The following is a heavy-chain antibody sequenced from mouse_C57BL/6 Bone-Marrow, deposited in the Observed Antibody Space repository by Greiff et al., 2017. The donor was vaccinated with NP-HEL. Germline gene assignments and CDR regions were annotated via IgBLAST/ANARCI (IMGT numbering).Heavy chain of an antibody. J-gene: IGHJ2*01. CDR2: LYPRDGST. CDR3: ARSPLYFDY. CDR1: EKKGKRKK. V-gene: IGHV1-85*01. Sequence: ERGKQGAAGKMDGKAEEKKGKRKKRKGGKKRKGERKEGIGWLYPRDGSTKYNEKFKGKATLTVDTSSSTAYMELHSLTSEDSAVYFCARSPLYFDYWGQGTTLTVSS.